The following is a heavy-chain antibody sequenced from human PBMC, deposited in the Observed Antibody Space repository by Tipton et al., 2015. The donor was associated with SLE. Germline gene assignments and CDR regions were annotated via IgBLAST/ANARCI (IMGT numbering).Heavy chain of an antibody. CDR1: GGSFSGYY. CDR2: INHSGST. CDR3: ARGRSSSRMPFDP. V-gene: IGHV4-34*01. D-gene: IGHD6-13*01. J-gene: IGHJ5*02. Sequence: TLSLTCAVYGGSFSGYYWSWIRQPPGKGLEWIGDINHSGSTNYNPSLKSRVTISVDTSKNQFSLKLSSVTAADTAVYYCARGRSSSRMPFDPWGQGTLVTVSS.